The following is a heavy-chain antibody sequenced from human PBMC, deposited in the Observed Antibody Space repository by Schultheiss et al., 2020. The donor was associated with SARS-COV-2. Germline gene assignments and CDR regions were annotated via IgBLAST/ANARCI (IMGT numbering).Heavy chain of an antibody. CDR2: ISASSAYI. CDR3: GKGWFGESIDH. V-gene: IGHV3-21*01. CDR1: GFTFSSYA. Sequence: GVSLRLSCSASGFTFSSYAMHWVRQAPGRGLEWVSSISASSAYIYSADSVKGRFSVSRDNSKDTLFLQMHSLRHEDTAVYYCGKGWFGESIDHWGQGALVTVSS. J-gene: IGHJ4*02. D-gene: IGHD3-10*01.